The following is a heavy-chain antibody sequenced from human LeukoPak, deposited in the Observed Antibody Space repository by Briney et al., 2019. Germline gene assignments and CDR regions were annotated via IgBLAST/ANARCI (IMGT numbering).Heavy chain of an antibody. CDR1: GFTFSGYA. J-gene: IGHJ3*02. CDR2: ISGSGGST. Sequence: GGSLRLSCAASGFTFSGYAMSWVRQAPGKGLEWVSAISGSGGSTYYADSVKGRFTISRDNSKNTLYLQMNSLRAEDTAVYYCAKGGGYCSSTSCYGAFDIWGQGTMVTVSS. D-gene: IGHD2-2*01. CDR3: AKGGGYCSSTSCYGAFDI. V-gene: IGHV3-23*01.